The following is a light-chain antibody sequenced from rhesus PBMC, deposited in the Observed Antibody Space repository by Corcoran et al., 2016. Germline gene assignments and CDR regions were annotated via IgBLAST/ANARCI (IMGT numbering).Light chain of an antibody. J-gene: IGKJ1*01. CDR2: KVS. CDR3: GPGTKIPWT. CDR1: QSLVHSDGNTY. Sequence: DVVMTQSPPSLPITPGQPASISCRSSQSLVHSDGNTYLCWFRQQPGQPPRLLIYKVSNRSPGVPDRFSANGAGTACTLKISGVEAWDVGVYSCGPGTKIPWTFDQGTKVEIK. V-gene: IGKV2-62*02.